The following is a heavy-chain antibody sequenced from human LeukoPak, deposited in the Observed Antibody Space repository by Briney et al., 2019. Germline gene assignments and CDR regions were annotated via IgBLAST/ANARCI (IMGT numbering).Heavy chain of an antibody. CDR3: ARDRVAGTHDL. V-gene: IGHV3-7*01. Sequence: PGGSLRLSCAASGFTFSSYWMSWVRQAPGKGLEWVANIKQDGSEKHCVDSMKGRFTISRDNAKNSLYLQMNSLRAEDTAVYYCARDRVAGTHDLWGQGTLVTVSS. J-gene: IGHJ4*02. D-gene: IGHD6-19*01. CDR2: IKQDGSEK. CDR1: GFTFSSYW.